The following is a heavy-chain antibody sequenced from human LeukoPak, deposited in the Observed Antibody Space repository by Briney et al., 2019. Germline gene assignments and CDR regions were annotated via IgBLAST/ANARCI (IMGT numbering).Heavy chain of an antibody. CDR2: IYYSGST. D-gene: IGHD6-13*01. J-gene: IGHJ4*02. Sequence: PSETLSLTCTVSGCSISSYYWSWIRQPPGKGLEWIGYIYYSGSTNYNPSLKSRVTISVDTSKNQFSLKLSSVTAADTAVYYCARGTAAGTTGIDYWGQGTLVTVSS. V-gene: IGHV4-59*01. CDR3: ARGTAAGTTGIDY. CDR1: GCSISSYY.